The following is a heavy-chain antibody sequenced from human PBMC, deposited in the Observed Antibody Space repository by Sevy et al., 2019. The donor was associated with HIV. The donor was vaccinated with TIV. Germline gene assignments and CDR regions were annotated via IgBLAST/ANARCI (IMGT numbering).Heavy chain of an antibody. D-gene: IGHD3-22*01. CDR3: ASSYFDSSGYSPLFYYGMDV. CDR2: FIPMFDTT. Sequence: ASVKVSCKASGGTFINYAVTWVRQAPGQGLEWMGGFIPMFDTTNSAQKFQGRVTLTADGSTSTAYMELSSRRSEDTAVYYCASSYFDSSGYSPLFYYGMDVWGQGTTVTVSS. CDR1: GGTFINYA. V-gene: IGHV1-69*13. J-gene: IGHJ6*02.